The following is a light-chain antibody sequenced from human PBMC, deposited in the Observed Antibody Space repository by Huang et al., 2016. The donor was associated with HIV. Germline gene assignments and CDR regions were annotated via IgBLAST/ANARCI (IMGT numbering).Light chain of an antibody. CDR2: DAS. J-gene: IGKJ1*01. Sequence: TQSPDTLSVSPGERAILSCRASQSITVNLAWYQQRPGQPPRRLIYDASTRATGIPARFSGWGSGTEFTLFISSVQSEDFALYYCQQYSNWPPWTFGQGTKVDI. CDR1: QSITVN. CDR3: QQYSNWPPWT. V-gene: IGKV3-15*01.